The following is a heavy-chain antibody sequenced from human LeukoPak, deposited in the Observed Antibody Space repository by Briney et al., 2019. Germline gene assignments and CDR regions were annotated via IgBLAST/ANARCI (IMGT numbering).Heavy chain of an antibody. D-gene: IGHD6-19*01. J-gene: IGHJ4*02. V-gene: IGHV3-30-3*01. CDR2: ISYDGSNK. CDR1: GFTFSSYA. CDR3: ARDLRAGQWLAKGGFDY. Sequence: GGSLRLSCAASGFTFSSYAMSWVRQAPGKGLEWVAVISYDGSNKYYADSVKGRFTISRDNSKNTLYLQMNSLRAEDTAVYYCARDLRAGQWLAKGGFDYWGQGTLVTVSS.